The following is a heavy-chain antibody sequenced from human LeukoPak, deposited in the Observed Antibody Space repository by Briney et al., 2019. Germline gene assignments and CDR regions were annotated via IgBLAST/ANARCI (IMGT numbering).Heavy chain of an antibody. Sequence: PGRSLRLSCAASGFTFSSYGMHWVRQAPGKGLEWVAVISYDGSNKYYADSVKGRFTISRDNSKNTLYLQMNSLRAEDTAVYYCARADLGYCSSTSCYPDYWGQGTLVTVSS. J-gene: IGHJ4*02. D-gene: IGHD2-2*01. CDR3: ARADLGYCSSTSCYPDY. CDR1: GFTFSSYG. V-gene: IGHV3-30*03. CDR2: ISYDGSNK.